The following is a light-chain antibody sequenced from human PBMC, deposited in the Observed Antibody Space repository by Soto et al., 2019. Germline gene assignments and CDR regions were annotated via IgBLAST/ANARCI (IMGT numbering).Light chain of an antibody. V-gene: IGKV3-11*01. J-gene: IGKJ3*01. Sequence: LTQSPASLSLAPGERATLSCRASQTVGISLAWSQHKPGQPPRLLIYDASKRATGIPARFGGSGSGTDFPLTISSLEHEDFAVYYCQQRTNWLFTFGPGTKVDI. CDR3: QQRTNWLFT. CDR1: QTVGIS. CDR2: DAS.